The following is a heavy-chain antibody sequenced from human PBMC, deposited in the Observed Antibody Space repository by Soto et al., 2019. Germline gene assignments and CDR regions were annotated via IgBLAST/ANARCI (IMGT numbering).Heavy chain of an antibody. Sequence: GASVKVSCKASGGTFSSYAISWVRQAPGQGLEWMGGIIPIFGTANYAQKFQGRVTITADKSTSTAYMELSSLRSEDTAVYYCARYCSSTGCYMGFPYYYYYGMDVWGQGTTVTVSS. D-gene: IGHD2-2*02. V-gene: IGHV1-69*06. J-gene: IGHJ6*02. CDR1: GGTFSSYA. CDR3: ARYCSSTGCYMGFPYYYYYGMDV. CDR2: IIPIFGTA.